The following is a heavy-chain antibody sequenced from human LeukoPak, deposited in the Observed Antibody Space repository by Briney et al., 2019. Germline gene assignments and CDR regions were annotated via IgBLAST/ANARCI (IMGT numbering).Heavy chain of an antibody. CDR3: AKASLRYFDWLFDY. CDR2: ISGSGGST. D-gene: IGHD3-9*01. CDR1: GFLFSSYA. J-gene: IGHJ4*02. Sequence: GGSLRLSCAASGFLFSSYAMSWVRQARGKGLEWVSAISGSGGSTYYADSVKGRFTISRDNSKNTLYLQMNSLRAEDTAVYYCAKASLRYFDWLFDYWGQGTLVTVSS. V-gene: IGHV3-23*01.